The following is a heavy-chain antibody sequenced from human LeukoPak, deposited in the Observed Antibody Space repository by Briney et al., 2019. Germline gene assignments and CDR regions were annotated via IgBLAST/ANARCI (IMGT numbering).Heavy chain of an antibody. Sequence: GGSLRLSCSASGFTFSSYAMHWVRQAPGKGLEYVSAISSNGGSTYYADSVKGRFTISRDNSKNTLYLQMSSPRAEDTAVYYCVKPGLGYFDSYYFDYWGQGTLVTVSS. J-gene: IGHJ4*02. CDR1: GFTFSSYA. CDR3: VKPGLGYFDSYYFDY. D-gene: IGHD3-9*01. CDR2: ISSNGGST. V-gene: IGHV3-64D*06.